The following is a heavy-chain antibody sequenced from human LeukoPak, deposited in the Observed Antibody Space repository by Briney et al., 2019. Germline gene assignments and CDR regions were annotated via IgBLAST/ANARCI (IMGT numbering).Heavy chain of an antibody. D-gene: IGHD3-10*01. V-gene: IGHV1-46*01. CDR1: GYTFTSYY. CDR2: INPSGGST. J-gene: IGHJ4*02. CDR3: AREHFTMVRVRYFDY. Sequence: WASVKVSCKASGYTFTSYYMHWVRQAPGQGLEWMGIINPSGGSTSYAQKFQGRVTMTRDTSTSTVYMELSSLRSEDTAVYYCAREHFTMVRVRYFDYWGQGTLVTVPS.